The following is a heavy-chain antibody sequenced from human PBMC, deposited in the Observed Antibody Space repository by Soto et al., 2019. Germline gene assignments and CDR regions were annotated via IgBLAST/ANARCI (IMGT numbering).Heavy chain of an antibody. CDR3: ARSYKADYYYYGMDV. V-gene: IGHV3-48*02. D-gene: IGHD1-1*01. J-gene: IGHJ6*04. CDR1: GFTFSSYS. Sequence: GGSLRLSCAASGFTFSSYSMNWVRQAPGKGLEWVSYISSSSSTIYYADSVKGRFTISRDNAKNSLYLQMNSLRDEDTAVYYCARSYKADYYYYGMDVWGKGTTVTVSS. CDR2: ISSSSSTI.